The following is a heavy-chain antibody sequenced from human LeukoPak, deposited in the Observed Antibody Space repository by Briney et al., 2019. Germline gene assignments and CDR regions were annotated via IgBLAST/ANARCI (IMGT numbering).Heavy chain of an antibody. CDR3: ARAGLYSGYDPASFDY. D-gene: IGHD5-12*01. J-gene: IGHJ4*02. CDR1: GGSFSGYY. CDR2: INHSGST. Sequence: SETLSLTCAVYGGSFSGYYWSWIRQPPGKGLEWIGEINHSGSTNYNPSLKSRVSISVDTSKNQFSLKLSSVTAADTAVYYCARAGLYSGYDPASFDYWGQGTLVTVSS. V-gene: IGHV4-34*01.